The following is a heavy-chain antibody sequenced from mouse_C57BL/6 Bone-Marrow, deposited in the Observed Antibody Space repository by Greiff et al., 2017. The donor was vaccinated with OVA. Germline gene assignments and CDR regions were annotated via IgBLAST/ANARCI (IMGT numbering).Heavy chain of an antibody. CDR3: ARHGAARFDY. J-gene: IGHJ2*01. Sequence: DVMLVESGGGLVQPGGSLKLSCAASGFTFSDYYMYWVRQTPEKRLEWVAYISNGGGSTYYPDTVKGRFTISRDNAKNTLYLQMSRLKSEDTAMYYCARHGAARFDYWGQGTTLTVSS. V-gene: IGHV5-12*01. D-gene: IGHD3-1*01. CDR1: GFTFSDYY. CDR2: ISNGGGST.